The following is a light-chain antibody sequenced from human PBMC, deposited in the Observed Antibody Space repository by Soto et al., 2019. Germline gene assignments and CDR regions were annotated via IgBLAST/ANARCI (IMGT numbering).Light chain of an antibody. J-gene: IGKJ1*01. CDR1: QSVSSNY. V-gene: IGKV3-20*01. CDR3: QQYGSSPWT. Sequence: EIVLTQSPGTLSLSPGERATLSCRASQSVSSNYLAGYQQKPGQAPRPLIYGASSRATGIPDRFSGSGAGTDFTLTISRLEPEDFAVYYCQQYGSSPWTFGQGTKVEIK. CDR2: GAS.